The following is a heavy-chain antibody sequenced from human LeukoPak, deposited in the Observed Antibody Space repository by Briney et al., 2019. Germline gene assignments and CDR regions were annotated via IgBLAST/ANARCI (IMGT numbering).Heavy chain of an antibody. CDR2: IKQDGSEK. CDR1: GFTFSSYW. V-gene: IGHV3-7*01. Sequence: GGSLRLSCAASGFTFSSYWMSWVRQAPGKGLEWVANIKQDGSEKYYVDSVEGRFTISRDNAKNSLYLQMNSLRAEDTAVYYCARDGGYCSSTSCYPNWFDPWGQGTLVTVSS. J-gene: IGHJ5*02. CDR3: ARDGGYCSSTSCYPNWFDP. D-gene: IGHD2-2*01.